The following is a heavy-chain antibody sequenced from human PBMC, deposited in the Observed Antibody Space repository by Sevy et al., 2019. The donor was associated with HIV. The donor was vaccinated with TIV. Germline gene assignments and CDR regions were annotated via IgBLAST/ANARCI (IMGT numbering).Heavy chain of an antibody. CDR1: GFTFTNYW. CDR3: TRDMYGIDY. J-gene: IGHJ4*02. Sequence: GGSLRLSCAASGFTFTNYWMHWVRQAPGKGLVWVSRVDNDGSGTNYADSVKGRFTISRDNAKNTVYLQMNCLRAEDTAVYYCTRDMYGIDYWGQGTLVTVSS. D-gene: IGHD2-8*01. CDR2: VDNDGSGT. V-gene: IGHV3-74*01.